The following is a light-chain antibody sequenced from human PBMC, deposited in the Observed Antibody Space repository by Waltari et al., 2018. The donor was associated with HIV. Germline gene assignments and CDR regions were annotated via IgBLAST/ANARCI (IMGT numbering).Light chain of an antibody. J-gene: IGLJ3*02. Sequence: QSVLTQPPSASGTPGQRVTISCSGRTSNIGRNTINWYQQLPGTAPKLLIYSNNQRPSGVPDRFSGSKSGTSASLAISGLQSEDEADYSCAAWDDSLNGPVFGGGTKLTVL. V-gene: IGLV1-44*01. CDR1: TSNIGRNT. CDR3: AAWDDSLNGPV. CDR2: SNN.